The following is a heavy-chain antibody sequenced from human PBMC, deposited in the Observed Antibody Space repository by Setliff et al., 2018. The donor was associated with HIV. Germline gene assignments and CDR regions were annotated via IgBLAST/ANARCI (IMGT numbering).Heavy chain of an antibody. V-gene: IGHV1-18*01. J-gene: IGHJ6*02. D-gene: IGHD3-10*01. CDR3: ARDNVRGPTNAMNV. CDR1: GYRFSTFG. CDR2: ISGYNADT. Sequence: ASVKVSCKASGYRFSTFGISWVRQAPGQGLEWMGWISGYNADTDYAQKFQGRVSMTTDISTNTAYMELRSLRSDDTAVYYCARDNVRGPTNAMNVWGQGTTVTVSS.